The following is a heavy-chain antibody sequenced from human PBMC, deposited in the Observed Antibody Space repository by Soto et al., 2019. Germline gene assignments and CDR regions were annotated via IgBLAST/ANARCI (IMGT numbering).Heavy chain of an antibody. CDR1: GFPFSIYA. CDR3: ARGPSIITRFDY. V-gene: IGHV3-30-3*01. Sequence: PGGSLRLSCAASGFPFSIYAMKLVRRSPGKGLEGVAVISFDGSNKYYADSVKGRFTISRDNSKNTLYLQMKSLRAEDTAVYFCARGPSIITRFDYWGQVSLVTVSS. J-gene: IGHJ4*02. D-gene: IGHD3-16*01. CDR2: ISFDGSNK.